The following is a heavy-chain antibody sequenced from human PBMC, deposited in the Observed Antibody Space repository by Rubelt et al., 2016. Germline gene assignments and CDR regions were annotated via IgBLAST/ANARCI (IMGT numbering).Heavy chain of an antibody. Sequence: QVQLVQSGAEVKKPGASVKVSCKASGYTFTSYGISWVRQAPGQGLEWMGWISAYNGNTNYAQKLQGRGTSTTDTSTSTAYMELRSLRSDDTAVYYCARDLPPFRRYNWNFPLDYWGQGTLVTVSS. CDR1: GYTFTSYG. CDR2: ISAYNGNT. D-gene: IGHD1-7*01. V-gene: IGHV1-18*01. J-gene: IGHJ4*02. CDR3: ARDLPPFRRYNWNFPLDY.